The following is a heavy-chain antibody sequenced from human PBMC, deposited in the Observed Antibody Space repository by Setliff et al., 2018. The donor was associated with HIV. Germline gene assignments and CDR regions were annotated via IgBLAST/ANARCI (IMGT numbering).Heavy chain of an antibody. V-gene: IGHV4-34*01. CDR1: GGSFNDYY. Sequence: SETLSLTCAVYGGSFNDYYWTWIRQPPGRGLEWIGEIDHSGSTKYHASLKSRVTISIDTSKNQISLKLSSVTAADTAVYYCARGLNYYGSGSYLPLGYWGKGTAVTVSS. CDR2: IDHSGST. J-gene: IGHJ6*04. CDR3: ARGLNYYGSGSYLPLGY. D-gene: IGHD3-10*01.